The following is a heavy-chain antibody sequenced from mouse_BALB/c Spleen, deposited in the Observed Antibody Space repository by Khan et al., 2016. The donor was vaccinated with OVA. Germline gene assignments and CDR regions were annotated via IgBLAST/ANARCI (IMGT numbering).Heavy chain of an antibody. CDR3: PRGGGGNRFAY. J-gene: IGHJ3*01. CDR2: ISTYYGDV. Sequence: QVRLQQSGAELVRPGVSVKISCKGSGYTFTDFTMHWVKQSHAKSLEWIGVISTYYGDVTYNQKFKGKATMTVDKSSSTAYMELARLTSEDSAIFSCPRGGGGNRFAYWGQGTLVTVSA. V-gene: IGHV1S137*01. CDR1: GYTFTDFT.